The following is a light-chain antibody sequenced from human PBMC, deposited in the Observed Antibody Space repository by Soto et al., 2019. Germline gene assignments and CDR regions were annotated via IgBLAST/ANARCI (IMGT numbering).Light chain of an antibody. CDR3: AACDDSLNGVV. CDR2: SSN. Sequence: QSVLTQPPSASGTPGQRVTISCSGSSSNIGSNSVNWYQQLPGTAPKLLMYSSNQRPSGVPDRFSGSKSGTSASLAISGLQSEDEAAYYCAACDDSLNGVVFGGGTKLTVL. CDR1: SSNIGSNS. V-gene: IGLV1-44*01. J-gene: IGLJ2*01.